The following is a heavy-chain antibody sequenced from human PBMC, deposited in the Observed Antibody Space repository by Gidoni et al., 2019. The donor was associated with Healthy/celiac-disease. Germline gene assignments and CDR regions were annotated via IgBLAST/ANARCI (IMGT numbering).Heavy chain of an antibody. CDR1: GGSISSSSYY. CDR2: IYYSGST. D-gene: IGHD6-13*01. CDR3: ARHEYSSSWYGNWFDP. V-gene: IGHV4-39*01. Sequence: QLQLQESGPGLVKPSETLSLTCTVSGGSISSSSYYWGLIRQPPGKGLEWIGSIYYSGSTSYNPSLKSRVTISVDTSKNQFSLKLSSVTAADTAVYYCARHEYSSSWYGNWFDPWGQGTLVTVSS. J-gene: IGHJ5*02.